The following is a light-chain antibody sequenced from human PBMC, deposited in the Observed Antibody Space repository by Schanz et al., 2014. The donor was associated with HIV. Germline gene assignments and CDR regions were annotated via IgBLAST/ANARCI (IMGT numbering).Light chain of an antibody. CDR1: SNHFGNYDL. V-gene: IGLV2-14*02. J-gene: IGLJ3*02. Sequence: QSALTQPASVSGSPGQSITISCTGASNHFGNYDLVSWYQQHPLKAPKLIIYGVTKRPSGVSDRFSGSRSGNSASLTVSGLQTDDEADYYCSAYLGNYNWVFGGGTKLTVL. CDR2: GVT. CDR3: SAYLGNYNWV.